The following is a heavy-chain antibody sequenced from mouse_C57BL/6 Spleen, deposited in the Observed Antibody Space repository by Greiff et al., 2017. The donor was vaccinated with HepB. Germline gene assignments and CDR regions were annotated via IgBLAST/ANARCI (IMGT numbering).Heavy chain of an antibody. CDR2: INPSNGGT. V-gene: IGHV1-53*01. D-gene: IGHD1-1*01. CDR1: GYTFTSYW. Sequence: QVHVKQPGTELVKPGASVKLSCKASGYTFTSYWMHWVKQRPGQGLEWIGNINPSNGGTNYNEKFKSKATLTVDKSSSTAYMQLSSLTSEDSAVYYCARELLRDWYFDVWGTGTTVTVSS. J-gene: IGHJ1*03. CDR3: ARELLRDWYFDV.